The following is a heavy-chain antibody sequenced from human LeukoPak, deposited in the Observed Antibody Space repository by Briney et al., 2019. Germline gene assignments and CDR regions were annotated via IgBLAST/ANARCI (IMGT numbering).Heavy chain of an antibody. Sequence: PGGSLRLSCTTSGFTFSNYALSWVRLAPGKGLEWVSGIVSSDSSTFYADSVKGRFTISRDDSKNTLYLQMNSLRAEDTAVYYCAKDWLYSPWYFDLWGRGTLVTVSS. D-gene: IGHD3-16*02. CDR3: AKDWLYSPWYFDL. CDR2: IVSSDSST. CDR1: GFTFSNYA. V-gene: IGHV3-23*01. J-gene: IGHJ2*01.